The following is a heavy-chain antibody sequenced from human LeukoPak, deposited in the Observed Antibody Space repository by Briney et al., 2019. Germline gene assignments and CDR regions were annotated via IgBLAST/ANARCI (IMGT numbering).Heavy chain of an antibody. CDR3: ARDLIGGAPDYLDY. CDR2: INPHSGGT. V-gene: IGHV1-2*02. Sequence: ASVKVSCKASGYTFTGYYMHWVRQAPGQGLECMGWINPHSGGTNYAQKFQGRVTMTRDTSISTAYMELSRLRSDDTAVYYCARDLIGGAPDYLDYWGQGTLVTVSS. CDR1: GYTFTGYY. J-gene: IGHJ4*02. D-gene: IGHD1-26*01.